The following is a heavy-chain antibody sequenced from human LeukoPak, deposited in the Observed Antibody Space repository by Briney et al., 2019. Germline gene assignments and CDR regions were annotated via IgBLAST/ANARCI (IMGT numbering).Heavy chain of an antibody. CDR1: GFGFSDAW. V-gene: IGHV3-15*04. Sequence: GGSLRLSGAASGFGFSDAWMSGVRQIPGKGLEGVGRIESKTDGGTTDYAAPVKGRFTISRDDSTNTLYLQMNSLKSEDTAVYYCTTYGSGRKFDYWGQGILVTVSS. J-gene: IGHJ4*02. D-gene: IGHD3-10*01. CDR2: IESKTDGGTT. CDR3: TTYGSGRKFDY.